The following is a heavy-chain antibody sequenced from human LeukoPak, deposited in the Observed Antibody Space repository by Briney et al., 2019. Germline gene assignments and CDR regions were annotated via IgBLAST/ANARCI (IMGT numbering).Heavy chain of an antibody. CDR3: ARVLRATHFGDAFDI. D-gene: IGHD5-12*01. V-gene: IGHV3-21*01. CDR2: ISSSSSYI. J-gene: IGHJ3*02. CDR1: GFTFSRYS. Sequence: PGGSLRLSCAASGFTFSRYSMNWVRQAPGKGLEWVSSISSSSSYIYYADSVKGRFTISRDNAKNSLYLQMDSLRAEDTAVYYCARVLRATHFGDAFDIWGQGTMVTVSS.